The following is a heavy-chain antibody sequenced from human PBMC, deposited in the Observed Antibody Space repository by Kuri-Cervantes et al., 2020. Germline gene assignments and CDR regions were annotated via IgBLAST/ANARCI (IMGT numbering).Heavy chain of an antibody. Sequence: ASVKVSCKASGYTFTGYYMHWVRQAPGQGLEWMGWINPNSGGTNYAQKFQGRVTMTRDTSISTAYMELSRLRSDDTAVYYCATHRSYMEMATTNSLDYWGQGTLVTVSS. J-gene: IGHJ4*02. V-gene: IGHV1-2*02. CDR3: ATHRSYMEMATTNSLDY. CDR1: GYTFTGYY. CDR2: INPNSGGT. D-gene: IGHD5-24*01.